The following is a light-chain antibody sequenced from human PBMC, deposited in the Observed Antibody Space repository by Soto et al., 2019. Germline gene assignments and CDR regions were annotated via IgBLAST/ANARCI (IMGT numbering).Light chain of an antibody. V-gene: IGLV2-8*01. CDR3: YSFSGSGKLV. CDR2: EVT. CDR1: NSDVGGYNY. J-gene: IGLJ3*02. Sequence: QSALTQPPSASGSPGQSVTISCTGTNSDVGGYNYVSWYQQYPGKAPNLLIYEVTKRPSGVPDRFSGSKSGNTAYLSVSGRQAADEADYYCYSFSGSGKLVFGGGTQLTVL.